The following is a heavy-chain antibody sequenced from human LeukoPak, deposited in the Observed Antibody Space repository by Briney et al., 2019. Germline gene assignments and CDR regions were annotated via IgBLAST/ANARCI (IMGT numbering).Heavy chain of an antibody. J-gene: IGHJ4*02. V-gene: IGHV4-61*08. D-gene: IGHD3-22*01. CDR2: IYYSGST. CDR3: ARVPLMAPNDSSGYFDY. CDR1: GGSISSGGYY. Sequence: TLXLTCTVSGGSISSGGYYWSWIRQPPGKGLEWIGYIYYSGSTNYNPSLKSRVTISVDTSKNQFSLKLSSVTAADTAVYYCARVPLMAPNDSSGYFDYWGQGTLVTVSS.